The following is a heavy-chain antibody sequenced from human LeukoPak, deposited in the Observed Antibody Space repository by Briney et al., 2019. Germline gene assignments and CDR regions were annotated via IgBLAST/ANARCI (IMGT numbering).Heavy chain of an antibody. Sequence: GASVKVSCKASGYTFTGYYMHWVRQAPGQGLEWMGWINPNSGATNYAQNFQGRVTMTRDTSISTAYMELSSLRSDDTAVYYCARVPSRRMGRVHNWFDPWGQGTLVTVSS. V-gene: IGHV1-2*02. D-gene: IGHD3-16*01. CDR3: ARVPSRRMGRVHNWFDP. J-gene: IGHJ5*02. CDR2: INPNSGAT. CDR1: GYTFTGYY.